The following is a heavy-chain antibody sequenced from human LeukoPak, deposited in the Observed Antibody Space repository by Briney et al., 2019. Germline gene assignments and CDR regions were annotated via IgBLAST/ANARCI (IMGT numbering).Heavy chain of an antibody. CDR2: ISGSGGST. CDR3: AKDLGAVAVGLVGY. D-gene: IGHD6-19*01. J-gene: IGHJ4*02. Sequence: GGSLRLSCAASGFTFSSYAMSWVRQAPGKGLEWVSAISGSGGSTYYADSVKGRFTISRDNSKNTLYLQMNSLRAEDMAVYYCAKDLGAVAVGLVGYWGQGTLVTVSS. CDR1: GFTFSSYA. V-gene: IGHV3-23*01.